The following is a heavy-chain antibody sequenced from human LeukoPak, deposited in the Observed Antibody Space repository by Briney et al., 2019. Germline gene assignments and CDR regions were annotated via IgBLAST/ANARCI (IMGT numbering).Heavy chain of an antibody. CDR2: IIPILGIA. Sequence: SVKVSCKASGGTFSSYTISWVRQAPGQGLEWMGRIIPILGIANYAQKFQGRVTITADKSTSTAYMELSSLRSEDTAVYYCARTRDYGNLYFDLWGRGTLVTVSS. V-gene: IGHV1-69*02. CDR3: ARTRDYGNLYFDL. CDR1: GGTFSSYT. J-gene: IGHJ2*01. D-gene: IGHD4-17*01.